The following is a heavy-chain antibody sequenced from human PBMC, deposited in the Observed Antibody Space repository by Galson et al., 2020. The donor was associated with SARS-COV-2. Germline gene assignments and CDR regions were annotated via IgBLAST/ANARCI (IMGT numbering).Heavy chain of an antibody. CDR3: LSYSSTRQNH. J-gene: IGHJ5*02. CDR2: ISSNGGTS. CDR1: GFIFSDYA. D-gene: IGHD2-2*01. Sequence: GGSLRLSCSASGFIFSDYAMHWVRQAPGKGLEYVSAISSNGGTSFYADSVNGRFTMSRDNSKNMFYHQMTALRLEDTAFYYCLSYSSTRQNHWGQGTLVTVSS. V-gene: IGHV3-64D*06.